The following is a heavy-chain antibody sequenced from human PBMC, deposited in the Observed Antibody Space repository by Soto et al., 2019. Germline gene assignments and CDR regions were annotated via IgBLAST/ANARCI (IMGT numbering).Heavy chain of an antibody. CDR3: ARDTDTTSHYDSFDP. Sequence: QVQLVESGGGVVQPGTSLRLSCSASGFTFSNYGIHCVRQGPGKGLEWVAVIWYDGIRKYYADSVKGRFAISRDNSQNTVYLQMNSLRAEDTAVYYCARDTDTTSHYDSFDPWGQGTLVTVSS. J-gene: IGHJ5*02. CDR1: GFTFSNYG. D-gene: IGHD3-16*01. CDR2: IWYDGIRK. V-gene: IGHV3-33*01.